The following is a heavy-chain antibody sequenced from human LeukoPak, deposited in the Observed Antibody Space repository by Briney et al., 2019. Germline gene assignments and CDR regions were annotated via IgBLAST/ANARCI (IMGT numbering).Heavy chain of an antibody. J-gene: IGHJ4*02. Sequence: ASVKVSCKASAYTFTDYYVHWVRQAPGQGLEWMGWINPNSGDTNYAQKFQGGVTMTRDTSISTAYMELSRLRSDDTAVYYCARDSSYKPLDYWGQGTLVTVSS. CDR1: AYTFTDYY. CDR2: INPNSGDT. V-gene: IGHV1-2*02. CDR3: ARDSSYKPLDY. D-gene: IGHD1-26*01.